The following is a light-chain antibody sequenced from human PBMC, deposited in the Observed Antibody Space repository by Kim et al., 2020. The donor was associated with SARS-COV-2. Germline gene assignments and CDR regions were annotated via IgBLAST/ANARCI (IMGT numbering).Light chain of an antibody. CDR3: QVWDSSSDHRV. V-gene: IGLV3-21*04. CDR1: NIGSKS. CDR2: YDS. Sequence: APGKTARISSGGNNIGSKSVHWYQQKPGQAPVLVSYYDSDRPSGIPERFSGSNSGNTATLTISRVEAGDEADYYCQVWDSSSDHRVFGGGTQLTVL. J-gene: IGLJ3*02.